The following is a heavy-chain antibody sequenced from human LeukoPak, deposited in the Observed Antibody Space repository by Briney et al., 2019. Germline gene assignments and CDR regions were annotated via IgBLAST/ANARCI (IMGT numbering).Heavy chain of an antibody. D-gene: IGHD5-24*01. J-gene: IGHJ4*02. CDR1: GFTFSSYA. CDR2: ISGSGGST. V-gene: IGHV3-23*01. CDR3: ARDLGINVEMATIYY. Sequence: GVSLRLSCAASGFTFSSYAMSWVRQAPGKGLEWVSAISGSGGSTYYADSVKGRFTISRDNSKNTLYLQMNSLRAEDTAVYYCARDLGINVEMATIYYWGQGTLVTVSS.